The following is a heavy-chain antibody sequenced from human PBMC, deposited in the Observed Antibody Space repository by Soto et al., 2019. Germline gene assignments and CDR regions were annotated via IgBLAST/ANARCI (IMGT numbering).Heavy chain of an antibody. D-gene: IGHD3-22*01. V-gene: IGHV4-31*03. Sequence: LSLTCTVSGVSFSSGAYYWGWIRQPPGKGLEWIGYIYYSGTTYCNPSLRSRLTISLDKSTNHFSLSLRSVTAADTAVYYCARATYDSSGYFDYWGQGGLVTVSS. CDR2: IYYSGTT. J-gene: IGHJ4*02. CDR1: GVSFSSGAYY. CDR3: ARATYDSSGYFDY.